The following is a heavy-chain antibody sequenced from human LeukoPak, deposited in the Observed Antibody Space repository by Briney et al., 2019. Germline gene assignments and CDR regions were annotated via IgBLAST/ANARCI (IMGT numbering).Heavy chain of an antibody. CDR3: ARDGNYYGSGSYYNYFDY. J-gene: IGHJ4*02. CDR2: ISGSGGST. Sequence: SGGSLRLSCAASGFTFSSYAMSWVRQAPGKGLEWVSAISGSGGSTYYADSVKGRFTISRDNAKNSLYLQMNSLRAEDTAVYYCARDGNYYGSGSYYNYFDYWGQGTLVTVSS. V-gene: IGHV3-23*01. D-gene: IGHD3-10*01. CDR1: GFTFSSYA.